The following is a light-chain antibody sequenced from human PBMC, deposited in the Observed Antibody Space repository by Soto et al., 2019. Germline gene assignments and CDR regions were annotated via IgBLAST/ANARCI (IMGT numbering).Light chain of an antibody. J-gene: IGKJ3*01. CDR2: AAF. V-gene: IGKV1-27*01. Sequence: DILMTQSPSSLSASVGDRVTITCRASQAISNYLAWYQQKPGKVPKLLIYAAFALQSGVPSRFSGGGSGTDFTLTISSLQPEDVATYYCQNFNSAPFTFGPGTKVDIK. CDR3: QNFNSAPFT. CDR1: QAISNY.